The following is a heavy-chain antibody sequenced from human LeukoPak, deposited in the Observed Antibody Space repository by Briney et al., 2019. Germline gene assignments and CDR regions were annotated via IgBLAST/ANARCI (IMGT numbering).Heavy chain of an antibody. Sequence: SETLSLTCSVSDYSISSGYYWGWIRQPPGKGLEWIGSIYHSGSTYYNPSLKSQFTISIDMSQKHFSLKLSSVTAADTAMYYCARGTYYNGSGSYRNPLPPGAFDIWGQGALVTVSS. J-gene: IGHJ3*02. V-gene: IGHV4-38-2*02. D-gene: IGHD3-10*01. CDR2: IYHSGST. CDR1: DYSISSGYY. CDR3: ARGTYYNGSGSYRNPLPPGAFDI.